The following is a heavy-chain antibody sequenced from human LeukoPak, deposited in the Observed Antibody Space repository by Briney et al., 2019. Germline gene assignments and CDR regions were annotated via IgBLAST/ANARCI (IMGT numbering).Heavy chain of an antibody. CDR3: AREKSGTLTRAYYYIDV. CDR2: AYSGVNA. CDR1: GDSMHSYY. V-gene: IGHV4-4*07. Sequence: SETLSLTCTVSGDSMHSYYWSWIRQSPEKGLEWIGRAYSGVNAYYNPSLQSRVTMSVDKSNNQFSLDLTSVTAADTALYYCAREKSGTLTRAYYYIDVWGKGITVTVSS. D-gene: IGHD1-26*01. J-gene: IGHJ6*03.